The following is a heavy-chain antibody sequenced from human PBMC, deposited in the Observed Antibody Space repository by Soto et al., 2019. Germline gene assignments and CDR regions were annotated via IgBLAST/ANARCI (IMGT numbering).Heavy chain of an antibody. CDR1: GGSISSGTYS. CDR3: ARDASTMRRPAGFDP. Sequence: SETLSLTCAVSGGSISSGTYSWNWIRQPPGKGLEWIGYIFHDGSTYYNPSLKSRVTISVDRSKNQFSLKLSSVTAADTAVYFCARDASTMRRPAGFDPWGQGTLVTVS. J-gene: IGHJ5*02. CDR2: IFHDGST. V-gene: IGHV4-30-2*01. D-gene: IGHD3-22*01.